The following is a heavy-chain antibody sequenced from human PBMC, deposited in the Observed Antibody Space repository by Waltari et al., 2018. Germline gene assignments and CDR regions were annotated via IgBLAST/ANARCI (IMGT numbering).Heavy chain of an antibody. V-gene: IGHV4-38-2*02. CDR1: GYSISSGYY. CDR3: ARDRRRDSSGYYYSPIDY. Sequence: QVQLQESGPGLVKPSETLSLTCTVSGYSISSGYYWGWIRQPPGKGLEWIGSIYHSGSTYYNPSLKSRVTISGDTSNNQFSLKLSSVTAADTAVYYCARDRRRDSSGYYYSPIDYWGQGTLVTVSS. J-gene: IGHJ4*02. D-gene: IGHD3-22*01. CDR2: IYHSGST.